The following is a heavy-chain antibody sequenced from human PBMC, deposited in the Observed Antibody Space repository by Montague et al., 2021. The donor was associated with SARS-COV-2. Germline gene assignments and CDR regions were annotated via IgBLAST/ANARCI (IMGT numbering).Heavy chain of an antibody. D-gene: IGHD3-10*01. CDR3: ARLRDGVVPSPILGVGPYYSYYYMDV. CDR2: INHGGST. Sequence: SETLSLTCAVHGTSFSGYYWNWIRQPPGKGLECIGEINHGGSTKYSPFLKSRLTISADTSKNQFSLKLTSVAAADTAVYYCARLRDGVVPSPILGVGPYYSYYYMDVWGRGTTVTVSS. V-gene: IGHV4-34*01. CDR1: GTSFSGYY. J-gene: IGHJ6*03.